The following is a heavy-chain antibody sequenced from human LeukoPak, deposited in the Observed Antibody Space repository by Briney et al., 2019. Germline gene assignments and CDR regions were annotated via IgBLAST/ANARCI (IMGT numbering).Heavy chain of an antibody. J-gene: IGHJ6*03. CDR3: ARTVKSEGSSGYYMDV. V-gene: IGHV3-11*04. CDR1: GFTFDDYG. Sequence: GGSLRLSCAASGFTFDDYGMSWIRQAPGKGLEWVSYISSSGSTIYYADSVKGRFTISRDNAKNSLYLQMNSLRAEDTAVYYCARTVKSEGSSGYYMDVWGKGTTVTVSS. CDR2: ISSSGSTI.